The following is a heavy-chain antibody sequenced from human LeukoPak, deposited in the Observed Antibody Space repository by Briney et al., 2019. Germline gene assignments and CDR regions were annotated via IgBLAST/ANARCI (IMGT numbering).Heavy chain of an antibody. Sequence: GRSLRLSCTGSGFTFGDYAMSWVRQAPGKGLEWVGFITSKAYGGTTEYAASVKGRFTISRDDSKSIAYLQMNSLRTEDTAVYYCTRDMIYTFHYWGQGTLVTVSS. CDR1: GFTFGDYA. V-gene: IGHV3-49*04. CDR2: ITSKAYGGTT. CDR3: TRDMIYTFHY. D-gene: IGHD3-16*01. J-gene: IGHJ4*02.